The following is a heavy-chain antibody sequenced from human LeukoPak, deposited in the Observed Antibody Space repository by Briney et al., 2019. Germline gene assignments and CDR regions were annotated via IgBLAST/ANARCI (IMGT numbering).Heavy chain of an antibody. V-gene: IGHV1-2*02. J-gene: IGHJ5*02. CDR1: GYTFTGYY. Sequence: ASVKVSCKASGYTFTGYYVHWVRRAPGQGLEWMGWINPNSGGTNYAQKFQGRVTMTRDTSISTAYMELSRLRSDDTAVYYCARVGCSSTSCYLSNWFDPWGQGTLVTVSS. CDR2: INPNSGGT. D-gene: IGHD2-2*01. CDR3: ARVGCSSTSCYLSNWFDP.